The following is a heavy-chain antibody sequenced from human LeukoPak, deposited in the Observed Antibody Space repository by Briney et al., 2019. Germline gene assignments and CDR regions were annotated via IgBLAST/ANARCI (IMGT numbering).Heavy chain of an antibody. J-gene: IGHJ4*02. Sequence: ASVKVSCKASGYTFTGYYMHWVRQAPGQGLEWMGWINPNSGNTNYAQKLQGRVTMTTDTSTSTAYMELRSLRSDDTAVYYCARMEQLDSPEYDYWGQGTLVTVSS. CDR1: GYTFTGYY. V-gene: IGHV1-18*04. D-gene: IGHD6-6*01. CDR2: INPNSGNT. CDR3: ARMEQLDSPEYDY.